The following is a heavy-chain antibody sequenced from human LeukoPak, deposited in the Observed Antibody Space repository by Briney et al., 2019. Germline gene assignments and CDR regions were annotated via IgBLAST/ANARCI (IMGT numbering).Heavy chain of an antibody. J-gene: IGHJ5*02. CDR3: AKDMERYYDFWSGYYNGFDP. Sequence: GGSLRLSCAASGFTFDDYAMHWVRQAPGKGLEWVSLISGDGGSTYYADSVKGRFTISRDNSKNSLYLQMNGLRTEDTALYYCAKDMERYYDFWSGYYNGFDPWGQGTLVTVSS. CDR1: GFTFDDYA. D-gene: IGHD3-3*01. V-gene: IGHV3-43*02. CDR2: ISGDGGST.